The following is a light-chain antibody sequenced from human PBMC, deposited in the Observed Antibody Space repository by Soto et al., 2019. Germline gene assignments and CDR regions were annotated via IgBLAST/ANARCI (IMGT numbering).Light chain of an antibody. CDR3: QQYYSYPRT. CDR2: AAS. V-gene: IGKV1-9*01. CDR1: QGIRHY. Sequence: DSQLTQSPSSLSASVGARVTITCRASQGIRHYLAWYQQKPGKAPKLLIYAASTLQSGVPSRFSGSGSGTDFTLTISCLQSEDFATYYCQQYYSYPRTFGQGTKVDIK. J-gene: IGKJ1*01.